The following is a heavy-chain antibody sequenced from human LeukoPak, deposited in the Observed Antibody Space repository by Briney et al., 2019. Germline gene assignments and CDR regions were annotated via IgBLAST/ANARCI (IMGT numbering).Heavy chain of an antibody. CDR3: ARDPTHNSYDSTAPRDY. Sequence: GGSLTLSCAVSGFTLSRYSMHWVRQAPGKGLEWVAVISYDGSNKYYADSVKGRFTITRDNYKNTLSLQMNTLRAEDTAVYYCARDPTHNSYDSTAPRDYWGQGTLVTVSS. CDR1: GFTLSRYS. V-gene: IGHV3-30-3*01. J-gene: IGHJ4*02. CDR2: ISYDGSNK. D-gene: IGHD3-22*01.